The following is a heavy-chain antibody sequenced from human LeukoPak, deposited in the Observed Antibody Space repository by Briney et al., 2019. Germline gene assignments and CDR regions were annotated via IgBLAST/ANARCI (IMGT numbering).Heavy chain of an antibody. V-gene: IGHV1-8*01. Sequence: GASVKVSCKASGYTFPSYDINWVRQATGQGPEWMGWMNPNSGNTGYAQKFQARVTMTRNTSISTAYMELSNVRSEDTAMYYCAINLPANRRFQHWGQGTLVTVSS. D-gene: IGHD1-14*01. CDR2: MNPNSGNT. J-gene: IGHJ1*01. CDR1: GYTFPSYD. CDR3: AINLPANRRFQH.